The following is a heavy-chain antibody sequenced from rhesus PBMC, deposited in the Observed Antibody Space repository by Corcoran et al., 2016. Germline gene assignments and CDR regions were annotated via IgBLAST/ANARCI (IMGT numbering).Heavy chain of an antibody. Sequence: QVQLQESGPGLVTPSETLSLTCAVSGYSISSGYYWGWIRQPPGKGLEYIGYISGSSGSTYSNPSLKSRGTISRDTSKNQFSLKLSSVTAADTAVYYCARGRGSSYVDYWGQGVLVTVSS. CDR1: GYSISSGYY. CDR2: ISGSSGST. V-gene: IGHV4-99*02. CDR3: ARGRGSSYVDY. J-gene: IGHJ4*01. D-gene: IGHD4-29*01.